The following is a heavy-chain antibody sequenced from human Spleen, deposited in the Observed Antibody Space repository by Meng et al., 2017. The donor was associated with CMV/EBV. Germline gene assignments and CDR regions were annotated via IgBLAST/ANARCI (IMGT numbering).Heavy chain of an antibody. V-gene: IGHV1-69*05. D-gene: IGHD5-24*01. J-gene: IGHJ4*02. CDR1: GDTFSYSG. Sequence: SVKLSCKVSGDTFSYSGFSWMRQAPGQGLEWMGGVIPILGTITLAQKFQGRVTITTDESTSTAYMELNSLTSDDTAVYYCAIPRNGYNYYFAHWGQGTLVTVSS. CDR2: VIPILGTI. CDR3: AIPRNGYNYYFAH.